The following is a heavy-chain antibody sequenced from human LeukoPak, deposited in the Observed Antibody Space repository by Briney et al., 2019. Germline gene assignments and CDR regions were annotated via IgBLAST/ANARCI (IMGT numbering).Heavy chain of an antibody. V-gene: IGHV5-10-1*01. CDR3: AGAGIAVAGNAEYFQH. Sequence: KNGESLRISCKGSGYSFTSYWISWVRQMPGKGLEWMGRIDASDSYTNYSPSFQGHVTISADKSISTAYLQWSSLKASDTAMYYCAGAGIAVAGNAEYFQHWGQGTLVTVSS. J-gene: IGHJ1*01. D-gene: IGHD6-19*01. CDR1: GYSFTSYW. CDR2: IDASDSYT.